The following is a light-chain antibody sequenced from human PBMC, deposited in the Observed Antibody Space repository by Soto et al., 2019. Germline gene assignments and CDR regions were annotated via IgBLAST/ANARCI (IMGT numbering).Light chain of an antibody. V-gene: IGKV3-15*01. CDR1: QSVSSN. J-gene: IGKJ1*01. Sequence: ELVMTQSPATLSVSPGERATLSCRASQSVSSNLVWYQQKPGQAPRLLIYGASTRATGIPVRFSGSGSGTEFTLTISSLQSEDFAVYYCQQYNNWRWTFGQGTKVDIK. CDR3: QQYNNWRWT. CDR2: GAS.